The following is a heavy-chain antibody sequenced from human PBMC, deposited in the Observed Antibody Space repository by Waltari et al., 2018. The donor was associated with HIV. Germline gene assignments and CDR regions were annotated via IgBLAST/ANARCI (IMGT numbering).Heavy chain of an antibody. CDR2: GGTSTGNT. J-gene: IGHJ5*02. Sequence: QVQLVQSGPEVKKPGASVKVSCKASGYTFTSHGISWVRQAPGQGLEWMGWGGTSTGNTYDEERFQGGLTMTTDTSTATAYMERKSLRSDDTAVYFCASDAGGWANWFDPWGQGTLVAVSS. D-gene: IGHD6-19*01. CDR1: GYTFTSHG. V-gene: IGHV1-18*01. CDR3: ASDAGGWANWFDP.